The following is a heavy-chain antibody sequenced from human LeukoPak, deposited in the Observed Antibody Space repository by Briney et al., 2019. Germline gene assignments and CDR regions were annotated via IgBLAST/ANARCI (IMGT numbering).Heavy chain of an antibody. V-gene: IGHV3-23*01. CDR2: ISGSGGST. CDR1: GFTFSSYA. J-gene: IGHJ3*02. Sequence: GGSLRLSCAASGFTFSSYAMSWVRQAPGKGLEWVSAISGSGGSTYYADSVKGRFTIPRDNSKNTLYLQMNSLRAEDTAVYYCAKDVIVVVRAFDIWGQGTMVTVSS. D-gene: IGHD3-22*01. CDR3: AKDVIVVVRAFDI.